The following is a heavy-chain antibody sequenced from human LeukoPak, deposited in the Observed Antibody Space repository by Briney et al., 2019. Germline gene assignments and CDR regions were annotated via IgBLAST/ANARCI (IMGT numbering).Heavy chain of an antibody. CDR1: GFTFNKYG. J-gene: IGHJ4*02. D-gene: IGHD2-15*01. CDR3: ARDRGSDDPIDY. CDR2: IWHDGRNK. V-gene: IGHV3-33*01. Sequence: VRSLRLSCAASGFTFNKYGMHWVRQAPGTGLEWVAVIWHDGRNKYYADSVRGRFTISRDNSKNTLYLQMNSLRAEDTAVYYCARDRGSDDPIDYWGQGTLVTVSS.